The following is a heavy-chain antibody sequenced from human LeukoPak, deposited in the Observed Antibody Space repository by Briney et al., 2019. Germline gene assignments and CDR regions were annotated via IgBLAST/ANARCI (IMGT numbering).Heavy chain of an antibody. CDR3: ARDWDYSFTN. CDR2: ISADNGDT. J-gene: IGHJ4*02. Sequence: ASVKVSCKASGYTFTSYGISWVRQAPGQGLEWVGWISADNGDTKYAQKLQGRVTMTTDTSTSTAYMELRSLRSDDTAVYYCARDWDYSFTNWGQGTLVTVSS. V-gene: IGHV1-18*01. D-gene: IGHD1-7*01. CDR1: GYTFTSYG.